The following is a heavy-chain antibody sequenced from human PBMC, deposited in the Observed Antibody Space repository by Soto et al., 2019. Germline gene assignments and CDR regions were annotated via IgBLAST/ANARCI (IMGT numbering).Heavy chain of an antibody. CDR1: GGSISSSRYY. CDR3: AITMVRGVIYYYGMDV. Sequence: SETLSLTCTVSGGSISSSRYYWGWIRQPPGNGLEWIGSIYYSGSTYYNPSLKSRVTISVDTSKNPFSLKLSSVTAADTAVYYCAITMVRGVIYYYGMDVWGQGTTVTVSS. D-gene: IGHD3-10*01. V-gene: IGHV4-39*01. J-gene: IGHJ6*02. CDR2: IYYSGST.